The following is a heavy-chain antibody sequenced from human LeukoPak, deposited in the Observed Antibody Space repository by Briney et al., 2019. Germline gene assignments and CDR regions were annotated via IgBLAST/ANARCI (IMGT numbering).Heavy chain of an antibody. CDR3: ARERPIHCYDSSGYYPAFHRRIDY. CDR2: ISAYNGNT. J-gene: IGHJ4*02. V-gene: IGHV1-18*01. D-gene: IGHD3-22*01. CDR1: GYTFTSYG. Sequence: GASVKVSCKASGYTFTSYGISWVRQAPGQGLEWMGWISAYNGNTNYAQKLQGRVTMTTDTSTSTAYMELRSLRSDDTAVYYCARERPIHCYDSSGYYPAFHRRIDYWGQGTLVTVSS.